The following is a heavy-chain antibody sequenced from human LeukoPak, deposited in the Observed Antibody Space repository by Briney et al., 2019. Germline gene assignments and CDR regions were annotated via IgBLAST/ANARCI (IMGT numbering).Heavy chain of an antibody. J-gene: IGHJ4*02. CDR1: GFTFSSYS. V-gene: IGHV3-48*01. Sequence: GGPLRLSCAASGFTFSSYSMNWVRQAPGKGLEWVSYISSSSSTIYYADSVKGRFTISRDNSKNMLYLQMNSLRAEDTAVYYCAREPGTDYRKYYFDYWGQGTLVTVSS. D-gene: IGHD3/OR15-3a*01. CDR2: ISSSSSTI. CDR3: AREPGTDYRKYYFDY.